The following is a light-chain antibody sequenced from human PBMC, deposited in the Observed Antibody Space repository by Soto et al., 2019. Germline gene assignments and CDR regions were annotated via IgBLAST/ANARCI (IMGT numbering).Light chain of an antibody. CDR2: ENN. CDR1: SSNIGNNY. CDR3: GTWDSSLSAGGV. Sequence: QSVLTQPPSVSAAPGQKVTISCSGSSSNIGNNYVPWYQQLPGTAPKLLIYENNKRPSGIPDRFSGSKSGTSATLGITGLQTGDEADYYCGTWDSSLSAGGVFGGGTKVTVL. V-gene: IGLV1-51*02. J-gene: IGLJ3*02.